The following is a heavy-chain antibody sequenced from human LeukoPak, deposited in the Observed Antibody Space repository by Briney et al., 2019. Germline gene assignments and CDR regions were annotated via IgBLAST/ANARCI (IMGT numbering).Heavy chain of an antibody. J-gene: IGHJ5*02. Sequence: GGSLRLSCAASGFTFSSYAMSWVRQAPGKGLEWISAISGSGGSTYYADSVKGRFTISRDNSKNTLYLQMNSLRTDDTAVYYCARAVENWFDPWGQGTLVTVSS. V-gene: IGHV3-23*01. CDR2: ISGSGGST. CDR1: GFTFSSYA. D-gene: IGHD4-23*01. CDR3: ARAVENWFDP.